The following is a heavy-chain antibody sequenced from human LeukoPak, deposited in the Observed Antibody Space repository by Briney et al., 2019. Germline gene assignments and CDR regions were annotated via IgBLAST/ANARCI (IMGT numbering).Heavy chain of an antibody. CDR3: ARGTFNYYGSGTWFDP. D-gene: IGHD3-10*01. J-gene: IGHJ5*02. V-gene: IGHV4-38-2*02. CDR2: IYHSGST. CDR1: GYSISSGYY. Sequence: SETLSLTCTVSGYSISSGYYWGWIRQPPGKGLEWIGSIYHSGSTYYNPSLKSRVTISVDTSKNQFSLKLSSVTAADTAVYYCARGTFNYYGSGTWFDPWGRGTLVTVSS.